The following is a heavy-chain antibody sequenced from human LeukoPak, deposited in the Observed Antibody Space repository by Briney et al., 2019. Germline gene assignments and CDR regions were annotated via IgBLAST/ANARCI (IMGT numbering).Heavy chain of an antibody. Sequence: ASETLSLTCAVYGGSFSGYYWNWIRQPPGKGLEWIGEINHSGSTNYNPSLKSRVTISVDRSKNQFSLKLSSVTAADTAVYYCASPSVPAAMRAFDIWGQGTMVTVSS. J-gene: IGHJ3*02. V-gene: IGHV4-34*01. CDR3: ASPSVPAAMRAFDI. CDR2: INHSGST. CDR1: GGSFSGYY. D-gene: IGHD2-2*01.